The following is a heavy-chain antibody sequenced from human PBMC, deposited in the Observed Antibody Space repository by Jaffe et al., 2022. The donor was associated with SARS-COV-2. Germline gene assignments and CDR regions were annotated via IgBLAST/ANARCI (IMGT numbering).Heavy chain of an antibody. V-gene: IGHV3-30-3*01. CDR3: ATYSTSWSSYGLDV. CDR1: GFTFSSYT. D-gene: IGHD6-6*01. J-gene: IGHJ6*02. Sequence: QVQLVESGGGVVQPGRSLRLSCAASGFTFSSYTIYWVRQAPGKGLECVAVISSDGSNKNYADSVKGRFTISRDNSKNTLSLQMNSLRPEDTAVYYCATYSTSWSSYGLDVWGQGTTVTVSS. CDR2: ISSDGSNK.